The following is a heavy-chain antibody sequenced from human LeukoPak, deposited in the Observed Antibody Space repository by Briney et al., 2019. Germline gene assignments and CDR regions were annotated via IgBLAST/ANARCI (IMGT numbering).Heavy chain of an antibody. CDR2: IRYDGSNK. CDR3: ARGPYPQYYDILTGYYNGYYFDY. Sequence: PGGSLRLSCAASGFTFSSYGMHWVRQAPGKGLEWVAFIRYDGSNKYYADSVKGRFTISRDNAKNSLYLQMNSLRAEDTAVYYCARGPYPQYYDILTGYYNGYYFDYWGQGTLVTVSS. CDR1: GFTFSSYG. J-gene: IGHJ4*02. V-gene: IGHV3-30*02. D-gene: IGHD3-9*01.